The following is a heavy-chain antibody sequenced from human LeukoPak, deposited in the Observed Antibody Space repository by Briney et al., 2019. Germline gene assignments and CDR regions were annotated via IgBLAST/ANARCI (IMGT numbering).Heavy chain of an antibody. D-gene: IGHD3-10*01. V-gene: IGHV3-64D*06. CDR3: VKDKGSGSSYYYYYDMDV. CDR2: ISSNGGST. J-gene: IGHJ6*04. CDR1: GFTFSSYA. Sequence: GGSLRLSCSASGFTFSSYAMRWVRQAPGKGLEYVSAISSNGGSTYYADSVKGRFTISRDNSKNTLYLQMSSLRAEDTAVYYCVKDKGSGSSYYYYYDMDVWGKGTTVTVSS.